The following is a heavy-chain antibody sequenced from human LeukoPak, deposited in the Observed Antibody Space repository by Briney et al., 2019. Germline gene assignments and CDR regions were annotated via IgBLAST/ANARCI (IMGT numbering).Heavy chain of an antibody. J-gene: IGHJ6*02. D-gene: IGHD5-12*01. V-gene: IGHV3-48*03. CDR1: GFTFSSYE. Sequence: PGGSLRLSCAASGFTFSSYEMTWVREAPGKGLEWVSYIGSSGSTIYYADSVKGRFTISRDNAKNSLYLQMNSLRAEDTAVYYCARKGYMDVWGQGTTVTVSS. CDR3: ARKGYMDV. CDR2: IGSSGSTI.